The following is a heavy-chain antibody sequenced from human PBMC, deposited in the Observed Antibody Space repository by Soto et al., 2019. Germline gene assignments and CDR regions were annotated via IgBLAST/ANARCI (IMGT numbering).Heavy chain of an antibody. V-gene: IGHV3-66*01. D-gene: IGHD2-15*01. CDR2: IYRDGNT. CDR3: AREPYCSGTTCFSRYWYFDL. CDR1: GFTVSSNY. J-gene: IGHJ2*01. Sequence: VQLVESGGGLVQPGGSLRLSCAASGFTVSSNYMSWVRQAPGKGLEWVSVIYRDGNTYYADSVKGRFTISRDNSKNTLYLQMNSLRAEDTAVYYCAREPYCSGTTCFSRYWYFDLWGRGTLVTVSS.